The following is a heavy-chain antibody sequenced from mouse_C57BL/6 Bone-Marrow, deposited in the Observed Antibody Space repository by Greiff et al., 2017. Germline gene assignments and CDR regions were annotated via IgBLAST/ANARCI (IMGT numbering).Heavy chain of an antibody. CDR3: ASGGYCGNSCHYYAMDY. D-gene: IGHD1-1*01. V-gene: IGHV1-20*01. CDR2: INPYNGDT. Sequence: VQLKQPGPELVKPGDSVKISCKASGYSFTGYFMNWVMQSHGQSLVWIGRINPYNGDTFYNQKFKGKATLTVDKSSSTAHMALRSLTSEDSAVYYCASGGYCGNSCHYYAMDYWGQGTSVTVSA. CDR1: GYSFTGYF. J-gene: IGHJ4*01.